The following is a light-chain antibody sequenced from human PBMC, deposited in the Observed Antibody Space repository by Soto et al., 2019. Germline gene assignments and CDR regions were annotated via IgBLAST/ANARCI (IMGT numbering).Light chain of an antibody. CDR3: QQYGSSSWT. CDR1: QSVSSSY. J-gene: IGKJ1*01. Sequence: EIVLTQSPGTLSLSPGERATLPCRASQSVSSSYLAWYQQKPGQAPRLLIYGASSRATGIPDRFSGSGSGTDFTLTISRLEPEDFAVYYCQQYGSSSWTFGQGTKV. V-gene: IGKV3-20*01. CDR2: GAS.